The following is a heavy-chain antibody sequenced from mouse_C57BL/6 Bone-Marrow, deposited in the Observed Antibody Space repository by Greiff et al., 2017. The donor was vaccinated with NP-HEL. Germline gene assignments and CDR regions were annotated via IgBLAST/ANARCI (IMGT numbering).Heavy chain of an antibody. CDR2: IDPENGDT. Sequence: EVQLQQSGAELVRPGASVKLSCTASGFNIKDDYMHWVKQRPEQGLEWIGWIDPENGDTEYASKFQGKATIPADTSSNTAYLQLSSLTSEDTAVYYCTTSPGYFDYWGQGTTLTVSS. V-gene: IGHV14-4*01. J-gene: IGHJ2*01. CDR3: TTSPGYFDY. CDR1: GFNIKDDY.